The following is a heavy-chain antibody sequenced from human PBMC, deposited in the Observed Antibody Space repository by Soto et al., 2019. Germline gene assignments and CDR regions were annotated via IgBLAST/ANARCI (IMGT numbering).Heavy chain of an antibody. CDR3: ARGAAAAGYYFDS. Sequence: EVQLVESGGGLVQPGGSLRLSCAASGFTFSSYSMNWVRQAPGKGLEWISYISSSSSPIYYADSVKGRFTISRDNAKNSLYLQRNSLRDEDTAVYYCARGAAAAGYYFDSWGHGTLVTVSS. CDR2: ISSSSSPI. CDR1: GFTFSSYS. V-gene: IGHV3-48*02. J-gene: IGHJ4*01. D-gene: IGHD6-13*01.